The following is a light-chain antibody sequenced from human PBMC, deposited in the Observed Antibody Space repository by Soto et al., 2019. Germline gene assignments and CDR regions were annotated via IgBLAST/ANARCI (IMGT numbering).Light chain of an antibody. CDR1: SSDVGGYNY. CDR2: EVS. Sequence: QSVLTQPPSASGSPGQSVTISCTGTSSDVGGYNYVSWYQQHPGKAPKLMIYEVSKRPSGVPDRFSGSKSGNTASLTVSGLQAEDEADYYCSSYAVSNNPVVFSGGTHLTV. V-gene: IGLV2-8*01. CDR3: SSYAVSNNPVV. J-gene: IGLJ2*01.